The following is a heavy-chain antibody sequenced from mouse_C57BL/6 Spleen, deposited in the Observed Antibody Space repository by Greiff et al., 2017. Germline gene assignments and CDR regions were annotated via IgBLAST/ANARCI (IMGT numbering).Heavy chain of an antibody. CDR3: TRDRGYDYDGAWFAY. CDR2: ISSGGDYI. J-gene: IGHJ3*01. D-gene: IGHD2-4*01. CDR1: GFTFSSYA. Sequence: EVKLVESGEGLVKPGGSLKLSCAASGFTFSSYAMSWVRQTPEKRLEWVAYISSGGDYIYYADTVKGRFTISRDNARNTLYLQMSSLKSEDTAMYYCTRDRGYDYDGAWFAYWGQGTLGTVSA. V-gene: IGHV5-9-1*02.